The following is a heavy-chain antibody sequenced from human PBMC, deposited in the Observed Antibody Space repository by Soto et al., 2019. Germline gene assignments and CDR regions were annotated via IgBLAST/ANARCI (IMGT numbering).Heavy chain of an antibody. CDR3: AREGVAPYYYYGMDV. D-gene: IGHD5-12*01. V-gene: IGHV1-58*01. Sequence: SLKVSCKGSGYTFTNSAVQWVRQARGQRLEWMGWIVVGSGDTKYAQKFQERVTFTRDISTSTVYMELRSLKSEDTAVYYCAREGVAPYYYYGMDVWGQGTPVTVSS. CDR1: GYTFTNSA. CDR2: IVVGSGDT. J-gene: IGHJ6*02.